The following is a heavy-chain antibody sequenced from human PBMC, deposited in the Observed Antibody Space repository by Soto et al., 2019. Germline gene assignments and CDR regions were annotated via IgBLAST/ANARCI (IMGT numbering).Heavy chain of an antibody. CDR1: GGTISRYY. CDR3: ARFRTSRYSSGWGGIGRGYYYYGMDV. Sequence: SETLSLTCTASGGTISRYYWSWIRQPPGKGLEWIGYIYYSGSTNYNPSLKSRVTISVDTSKNQFSLKLSSVTAADTAVYYCARFRTSRYSSGWGGIGRGYYYYGMDVWGQGTTVT. V-gene: IGHV4-59*08. J-gene: IGHJ6*02. D-gene: IGHD6-19*01. CDR2: IYYSGST.